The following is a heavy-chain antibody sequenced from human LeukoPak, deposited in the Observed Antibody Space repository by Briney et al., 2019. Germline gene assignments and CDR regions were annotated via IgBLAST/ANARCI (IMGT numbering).Heavy chain of an antibody. CDR2: ISYDGSNK. D-gene: IGHD3-16*01. CDR1: GFTFSSYG. V-gene: IGHV3-30*18. Sequence: GGSLRLSCAASGFTFSSYGMHWVRQAPGKGLEWVAVISYDGSNKYYADSVKGRFTISRDNSKNTLYLQMNSLRAEDTAVYYCAKRSPQGGGNDWGQGTLVTVSS. J-gene: IGHJ4*02. CDR3: AKRSPQGGGND.